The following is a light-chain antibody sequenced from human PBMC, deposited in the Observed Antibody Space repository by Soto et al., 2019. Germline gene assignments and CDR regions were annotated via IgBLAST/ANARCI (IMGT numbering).Light chain of an antibody. V-gene: IGKV3-11*01. CDR1: QSVSTF. J-gene: IGKJ5*01. CDR2: DAS. CDR3: QQRSDWFT. Sequence: EIVLTQSPATLSVSPGERATFSCRASQSVSTFLAWYQQKPGQAPRLLIYDASNRATGLPVRFSGSGSGTDFTLTISRLEPEYFGLYYCQQRSDWFTFGQGTRLEIK.